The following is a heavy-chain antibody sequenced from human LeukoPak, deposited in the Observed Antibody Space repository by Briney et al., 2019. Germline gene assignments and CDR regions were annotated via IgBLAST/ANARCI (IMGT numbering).Heavy chain of an antibody. CDR1: GGSISGSNYY. V-gene: IGHV4-39*01. CDR3: ARHSDSGLGLFYY. CDR2: IFYSGTT. Sequence: KASETLSLTCSVSGGSISGSNYYWGWIRQSPGKGLEWIGSIFYSGTTYYNPSLKSRITISVDTSKNQFSLKLNSVTAADTAVYYCARHSDSGLGLFYYWGQGTLVTVSS. J-gene: IGHJ4*02. D-gene: IGHD1-26*01.